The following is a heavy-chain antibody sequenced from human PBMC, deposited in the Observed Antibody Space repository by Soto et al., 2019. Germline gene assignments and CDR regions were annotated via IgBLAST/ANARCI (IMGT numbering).Heavy chain of an antibody. V-gene: IGHV3-21*06. CDR3: ARDYYYDRSGYSPLDY. Sequence: PGGSLRLSCAASGFTFSSYTINWVRQAPGKGLEWVSSISSSSSYTSHADSVKGRFTISRDNAKNSLYLQINSLRAEDTAVYYCARDYYYDRSGYSPLDYWGQGTLVTVSS. CDR2: ISSSSSYT. J-gene: IGHJ4*02. D-gene: IGHD3-22*01. CDR1: GFTFSSYT.